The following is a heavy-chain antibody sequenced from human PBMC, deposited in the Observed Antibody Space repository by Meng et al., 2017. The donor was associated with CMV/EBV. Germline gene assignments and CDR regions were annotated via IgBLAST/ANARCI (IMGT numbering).Heavy chain of an antibody. J-gene: IGHJ6*02. V-gene: IGHV3-30*02. D-gene: IGHD1-26*01. CDR2: IRYDGSNK. Sequence: GESLKISCAPSGIIFTTYGLHWVRQAPGKGLEWVAFIRYDGSNKYYADSVKGRFTISRDNSKNTMYLQMNSLRGEDTAIYYCAKDHRGRFIVGPRADGGHGMDVWGQGTTVTVSS. CDR1: GIIFTTYG. CDR3: AKDHRGRFIVGPRADGGHGMDV.